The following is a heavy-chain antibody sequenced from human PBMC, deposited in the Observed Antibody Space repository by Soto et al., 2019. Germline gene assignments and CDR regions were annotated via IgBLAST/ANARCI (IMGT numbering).Heavy chain of an antibody. CDR2: INTKFGAT. CDR3: ARGASSGFEYWYFDL. J-gene: IGHJ2*01. D-gene: IGHD5-12*01. Sequence: QVQLVQSGAELKKSGSSVKVSCEASGGSFSKKAISWLRQAPGQGLEWMGGINTKFGATNYAPKFQGRITITADESTNTVYMTLSTLTFEDTAVYYCARGASSGFEYWYFDLWGRGTLVSVSS. V-gene: IGHV1-69*01. CDR1: GGSFSKKA.